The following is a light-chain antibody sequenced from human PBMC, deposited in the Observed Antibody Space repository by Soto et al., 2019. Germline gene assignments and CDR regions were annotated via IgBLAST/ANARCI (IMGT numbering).Light chain of an antibody. CDR3: QHRMNWPIT. Sequence: EIVLTQSPATLSLSPGERSTRSCRASQSVSSYLLWYQQKPGQAPRLLIYDASNRATGIPARFSGSGSETDFTLTISSLEPEDFAVYYCQHRMNWPITFGQGTRLEIK. V-gene: IGKV3-11*01. J-gene: IGKJ5*01. CDR1: QSVSSY. CDR2: DAS.